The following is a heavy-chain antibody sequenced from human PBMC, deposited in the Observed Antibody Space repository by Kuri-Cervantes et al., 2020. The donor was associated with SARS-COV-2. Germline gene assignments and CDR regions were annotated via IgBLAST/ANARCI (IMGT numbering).Heavy chain of an antibody. CDR3: ARQHLGYYMDV. J-gene: IGHJ6*03. V-gene: IGHV4-39*01. CDR2: IYYSGST. CDR1: GGSISSSNYY. Sequence: SCPVSGGSISSSNYYWGWIRQPPGKGLEWIGSIYYSGSTHYNPSFKSRVSISVDTSRNQFSLKVSSVTAADTAVYSCARQHLGYYMDVWGKGTTVTVSS.